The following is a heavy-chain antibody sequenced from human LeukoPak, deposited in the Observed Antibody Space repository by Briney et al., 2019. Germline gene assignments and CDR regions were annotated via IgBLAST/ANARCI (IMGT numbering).Heavy chain of an antibody. CDR2: ISRDSGNV. J-gene: IGHJ4*02. D-gene: IGHD3-10*01. Sequence: PGRSLRLSCAASGFTFDNYAMHWVRQAPGKGLEWVSGISRDSGNVVYADSVKGRFTISRDNAMYSLYLQMNSLRPEDTALYYCAVRGDYFKFDYWGQGTLVTVSS. CDR3: AVRGDYFKFDY. CDR1: GFTFDNYA. V-gene: IGHV3-9*01.